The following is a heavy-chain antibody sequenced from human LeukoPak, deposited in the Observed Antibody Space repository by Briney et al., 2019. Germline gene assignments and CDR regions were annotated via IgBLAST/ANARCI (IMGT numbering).Heavy chain of an antibody. CDR3: ARDLRLERRDSWPFVYYYYMDV. CDR2: INTNTGNP. D-gene: IGHD1-1*01. V-gene: IGHV7-4-1*02. J-gene: IGHJ6*03. CDR1: GYTFTSYA. Sequence: ASVKVSCKASGYTFTSYAMNWVRQAPGQGLEWMGWINTNTGNPTYAQGFTGRFVFSLDTSVSTAYLQISSLKAEDTAAYYCARDLRLERRDSWPFVYYYYMDVWGKGTTVTVSS.